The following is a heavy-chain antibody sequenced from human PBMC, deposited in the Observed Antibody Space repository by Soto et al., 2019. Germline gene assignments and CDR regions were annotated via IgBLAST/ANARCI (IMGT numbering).Heavy chain of an antibody. Sequence: SEKVSCKASGGTFSSYAISWVRQAPGQGLEWMGGIIPTFGTANYAQKFQGRVTITADESTSTAYMELSSLRSEDTAVYYCARGPVVAADFNWFDPWGQGTLVTVSS. CDR1: GGTFSSYA. CDR2: IIPTFGTA. V-gene: IGHV1-69*13. D-gene: IGHD2-15*01. CDR3: ARGPVVAADFNWFDP. J-gene: IGHJ5*02.